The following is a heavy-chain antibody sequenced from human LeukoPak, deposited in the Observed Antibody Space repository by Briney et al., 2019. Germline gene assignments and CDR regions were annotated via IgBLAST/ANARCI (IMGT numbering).Heavy chain of an antibody. CDR2: IKHDGSEK. J-gene: IGHJ4*02. CDR3: VRALGSSSADY. V-gene: IGHV3-7*01. D-gene: IGHD6-6*01. CDR1: GFTFTNNW. Sequence: GGSLTLSCAASGFTFTNNWMSWVRQAPGKGLEWVANIKHDGSEKYYVDSVEGRFTISRDNAKNSLSLQMNSLRGEDTAVYYCVRALGSSSADYWGQGTLATVSS.